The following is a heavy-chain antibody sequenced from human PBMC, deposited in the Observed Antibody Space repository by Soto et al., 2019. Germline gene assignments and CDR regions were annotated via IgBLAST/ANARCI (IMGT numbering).Heavy chain of an antibody. CDR3: ARDQIGMLFGVVIRTNWFDP. J-gene: IGHJ5*02. CDR1: GYTFTSYY. V-gene: IGHV1-46*04. Sequence: VKVSCKASGYTFTSYYMHWVRQAPGQGLEWMGIINPSGGSTSYADSVKGRFTISRDNSKNTLYLQMNSLRAGDTAVYYCARDQIGMLFGVVIRTNWFDPWGQGTLVTVSS. D-gene: IGHD3-3*01. CDR2: INPSGGST.